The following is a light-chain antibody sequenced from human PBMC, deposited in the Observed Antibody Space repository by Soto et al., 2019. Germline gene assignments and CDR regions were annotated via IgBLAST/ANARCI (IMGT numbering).Light chain of an antibody. V-gene: IGKV3-11*01. Sequence: PGDRATLSCRASQSVSSHLAWYQQKPGQAPRLLIYDASNRATGIPARFSGSGSGTDFTLTISSLEPDDFAVYYCQQRSDWPSTFGGGTKVQIK. CDR3: QQRSDWPST. CDR1: QSVSSH. J-gene: IGKJ4*01. CDR2: DAS.